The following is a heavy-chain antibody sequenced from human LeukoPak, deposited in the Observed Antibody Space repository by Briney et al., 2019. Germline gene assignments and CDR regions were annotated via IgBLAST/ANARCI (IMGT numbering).Heavy chain of an antibody. D-gene: IGHD2-15*01. J-gene: IGHJ6*02. CDR2: IRSSGNTI. Sequence: PGGSLRLSCAASGFTFSDYSMSWIRQAPGKGLEWVSYIRSSGNTIYYADSVKGRFTISRDNAKNSLYLQMNSLRAEDTAVYYCARDPWDIVVVVAAYYGMDVWGQGTTVTVSS. CDR1: GFTFSDYS. CDR3: ARDPWDIVVVVAAYYGMDV. V-gene: IGHV3-11*04.